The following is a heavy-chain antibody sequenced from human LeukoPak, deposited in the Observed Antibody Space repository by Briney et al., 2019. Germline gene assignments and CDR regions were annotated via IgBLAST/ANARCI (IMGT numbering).Heavy chain of an antibody. CDR2: IYAGGSDT. D-gene: IGHD1-26*01. Sequence: GGSLEISCKGSGSRFTSYWSGWVRQIPGKGLEWIQIIYAGGSDTRYSPSFQAHFPISADKSISTAYLQWSSLKASDTAMYYCARSSGSDEYYFDYWGQGTLVTVSS. J-gene: IGHJ4*02. CDR1: GSRFTSYW. V-gene: IGHV5-51*01. CDR3: ARSSGSDEYYFDY.